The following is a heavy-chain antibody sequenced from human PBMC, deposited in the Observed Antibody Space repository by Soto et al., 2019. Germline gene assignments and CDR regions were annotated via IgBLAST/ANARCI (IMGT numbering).Heavy chain of an antibody. CDR1: GFMFRSYS. CDR3: ARGDTGGWSNRESYYYGMEV. Sequence: EVQLVESGGGLVKPGGSLRLSCAASGFMFRSYSMNWVRQAPGKGLEWVSSISSSSGYIFYADSVKGRFTISRDNAENVLYLQRTSLRAEDTAVYYCARGDTGGWSNRESYYYGMEVWGEGTTVTVSS. CDR2: ISSSSGYI. J-gene: IGHJ6*04. D-gene: IGHD6-19*01. V-gene: IGHV3-21*01.